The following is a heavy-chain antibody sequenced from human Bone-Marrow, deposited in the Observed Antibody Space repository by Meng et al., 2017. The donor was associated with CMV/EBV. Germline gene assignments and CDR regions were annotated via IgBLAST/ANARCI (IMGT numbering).Heavy chain of an antibody. CDR3: AREGYYYGSGSYYKGYYFDY. Sequence: GESLKISCAASGFTFSSYGMHWVRQAPGQGLEWMGWFNPDSGGTNYAQKFQGRVTMTRDTSTSTVYMELSSLRSEDTAVYYCAREGYYYGSGSYYKGYYFDYWGQGTLVTVSS. J-gene: IGHJ4*02. CDR2: FNPDSGGT. CDR1: GFTFSSYG. D-gene: IGHD3-10*01. V-gene: IGHV1-2*02.